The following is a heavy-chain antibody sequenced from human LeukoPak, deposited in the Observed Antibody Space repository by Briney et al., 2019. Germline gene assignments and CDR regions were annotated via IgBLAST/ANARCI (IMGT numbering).Heavy chain of an antibody. CDR1: AGSFSGDS. V-gene: IGHV4-34*01. D-gene: IGHD2/OR15-2a*01. Sequence: SETLSLTCVVSAGSFSGDSWSWIRQAPGKGLEWIGEVTRTGSTNYHPSLKSRVLISVDTSKSQFSLKVNSVTAADTGVYYCARGDGVIGAIGIGSWYFDLWGRGTLVAVSS. J-gene: IGHJ2*01. CDR2: VTRTGST. CDR3: ARGDGVIGAIGIGSWYFDL.